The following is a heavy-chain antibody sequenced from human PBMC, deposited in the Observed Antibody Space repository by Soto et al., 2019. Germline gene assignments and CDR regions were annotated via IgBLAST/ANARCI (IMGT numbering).Heavy chain of an antibody. CDR3: AKGLVVVVALIHDAFDI. CDR1: GFTFSGYA. Sequence: PGGSLRLSCAASGFTFSGYAMSWVRQAPGKGLEWVSAISGNGVSTYHADSVKGRFTIPRDNSKNTLYLQMNSLRAEDTAIYYCAKGLVVVVALIHDAFDIWGQGTMVTVSS. D-gene: IGHD2-15*01. V-gene: IGHV3-23*01. CDR2: ISGNGVST. J-gene: IGHJ3*02.